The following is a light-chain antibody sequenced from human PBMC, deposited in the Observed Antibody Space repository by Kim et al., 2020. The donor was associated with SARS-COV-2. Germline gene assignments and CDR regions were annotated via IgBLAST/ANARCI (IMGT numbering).Light chain of an antibody. V-gene: IGKV3-15*01. CDR1: QSVSSN. CDR2: DAS. J-gene: IGKJ1*01. CDR3: QQCNNWPPRT. Sequence: SPGESATLSCRASQSVSSNLAWYQQKPGQAPRLLIYDASTRATGIPARFSGSGSGTEFTLTISSLQSEDFAVYYCQQCNNWPPRTFGQGTKVDIK.